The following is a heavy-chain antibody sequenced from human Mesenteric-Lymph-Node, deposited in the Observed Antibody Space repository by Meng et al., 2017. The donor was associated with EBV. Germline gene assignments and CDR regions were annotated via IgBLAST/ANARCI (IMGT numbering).Heavy chain of an antibody. D-gene: IGHD6-6*01. CDR3: ARGRMAARSPWFDP. CDR1: GGSTRRNSDF. V-gene: IGHV4-39*07. Sequence: QMEREDCAPGLLNPSETLSVSCICVGGSTRRNSDFWAWLRQPPGGGLEWIGEINHSGSTSYNPSLKSRLTISVDTSNNQFSLNLASVTDADTAVYYCARGRMAARSPWFDPWGQGTLVTVSS. CDR2: INHSGST. J-gene: IGHJ5*02.